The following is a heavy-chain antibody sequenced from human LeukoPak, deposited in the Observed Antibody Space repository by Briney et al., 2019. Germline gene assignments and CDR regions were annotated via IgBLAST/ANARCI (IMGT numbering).Heavy chain of an antibody. CDR2: VSDSGII. Sequence: SETLSLTCTVSGGSIRDLYWSWIRQPPGKGLEWIGYVSDSGIISYNPSLKSRVTILIYTSKNQFSLRLNSVTAADTAVYYCARLRGWQLGVDSWGQGTLVTVSS. D-gene: IGHD4-23*01. J-gene: IGHJ4*02. CDR1: GGSIRDLY. CDR3: ARLRGWQLGVDS. V-gene: IGHV4-59*08.